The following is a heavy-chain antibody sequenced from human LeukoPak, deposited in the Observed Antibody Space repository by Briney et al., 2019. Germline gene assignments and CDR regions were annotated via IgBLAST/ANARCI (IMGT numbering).Heavy chain of an antibody. CDR2: INPSGGST. J-gene: IGHJ4*02. V-gene: IGHV1-46*01. Sequence: GASVKVSCKASGYTFTSYYMHWVRPAPGQGLEWMGIINPSGGSTRYPQKFQGRVTMTRDTSTSTVYMELSSLRSEDTAVYYCARGGEDIVVVPAAILDYWGQGTLVTVSS. D-gene: IGHD2-2*01. CDR1: GYTFTSYY. CDR3: ARGGEDIVVVPAAILDY.